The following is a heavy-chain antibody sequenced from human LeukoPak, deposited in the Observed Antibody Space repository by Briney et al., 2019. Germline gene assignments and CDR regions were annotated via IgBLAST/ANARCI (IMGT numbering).Heavy chain of an antibody. CDR1: VYTFTSYG. V-gene: IGHV1-18*01. D-gene: IGHD3-22*01. CDR2: ISAYNGNT. Sequence: GASVKVSCKASVYTFTSYGMSGVRQPPGQGLEGMGVISAYNGNTNYAQKLQGRVTMTTDTSTSTAYMELRSLRSDDPAVYYCARGGAYYDGTNFDYWGQGTLVTVSS. J-gene: IGHJ4*02. CDR3: ARGGAYYDGTNFDY.